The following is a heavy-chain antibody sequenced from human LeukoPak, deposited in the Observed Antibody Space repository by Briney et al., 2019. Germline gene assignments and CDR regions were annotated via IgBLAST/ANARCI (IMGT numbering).Heavy chain of an antibody. CDR3: IVFGDSNH. J-gene: IGHJ5*02. CDR1: GFTVSSTY. Sequence: GGSLRLSCAASGFTVSSTYVSWVRQAPGKGLEWVSAIHTSGDTCYADSVKGRFTISRDTSKNTLYLQINSLRVEDTAVYYCIVFGDSNHWGQGTLVTVSS. CDR2: IHTSGDT. D-gene: IGHD4-17*01. V-gene: IGHV3-53*01.